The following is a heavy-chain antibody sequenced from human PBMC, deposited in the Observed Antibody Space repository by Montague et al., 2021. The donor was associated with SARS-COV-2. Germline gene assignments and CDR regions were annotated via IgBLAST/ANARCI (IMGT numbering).Heavy chain of an antibody. V-gene: IGHV6-1*01. CDR1: GDSVSSTRAA. Sequence: CAISGDSVSSTRAAWNWIRQSPSRGLEWLGRTYFTSKWSSEYAPSVKSRLIISPDTSKNQFSLRLMSVAPDDTAVYYCARAYCSSTSCYPIDYWSQGTLVTVSS. CDR3: ARAYCSSTSCYPIDY. J-gene: IGHJ4*02. D-gene: IGHD2-2*01. CDR2: TYFTSKWSS.